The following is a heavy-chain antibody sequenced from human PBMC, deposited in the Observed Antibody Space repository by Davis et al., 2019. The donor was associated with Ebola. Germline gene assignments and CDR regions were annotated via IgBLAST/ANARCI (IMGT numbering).Heavy chain of an antibody. CDR3: ARQRAGYNDFDY. Sequence: GSLRLSCTVSGGSVSSYYWSWIRQSPGKGLEWIGYIYYSGSTNYNPSLKSRVTISVDTSKNQFSLKLTSVTAADTAVYYCARQRAGYNDFDYWGQGTLVTVSS. CDR2: IYYSGST. J-gene: IGHJ4*02. D-gene: IGHD5-24*01. V-gene: IGHV4-59*08. CDR1: GGSVSSYY.